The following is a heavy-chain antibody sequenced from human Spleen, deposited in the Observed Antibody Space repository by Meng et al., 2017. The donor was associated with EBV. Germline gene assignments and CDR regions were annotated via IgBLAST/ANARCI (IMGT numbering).Heavy chain of an antibody. CDR2: IFYSGST. D-gene: IGHD3-22*01. V-gene: IGHV4-39*07. Sequence: LRLAAQGQGLANPSHTLSLSCSVSVGSIDRSSDYYGGWIRQPPGKGVEWIGSIFYSGSTYYIPPLLSRLTMSVDTSNNQFSLRLTSVTAADTAVYYCVRIQGWHRQDDSGFPSAWGQGTLVTVFS. CDR3: VRIQGWHRQDDSGFPSA. CDR1: VGSIDRSSDYY. J-gene: IGHJ5*02.